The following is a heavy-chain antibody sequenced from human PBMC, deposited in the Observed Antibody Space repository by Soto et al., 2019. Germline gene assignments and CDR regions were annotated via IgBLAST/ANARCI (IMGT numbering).Heavy chain of an antibody. CDR1: GFPFSTYG. CDR3: ATQLKHVPAFHF. Sequence: QVQLVESGGGVVQPGRSLRLSCVASGFPFSTYGMHWVRQAPGKGLEWVAMIWNDGSNKYYTDSMKDRFTIPRDNTRNMRYRQMNSLTDDASAVYYWATQLKHVPAFHFWGPGTMVTVSS. J-gene: IGHJ3*01. D-gene: IGHD2-2*01. V-gene: IGHV3-33*03. CDR2: IWNDGSNK.